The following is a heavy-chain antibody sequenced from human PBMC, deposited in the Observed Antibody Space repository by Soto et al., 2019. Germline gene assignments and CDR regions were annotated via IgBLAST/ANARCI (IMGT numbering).Heavy chain of an antibody. CDR2: INHSGST. CDR3: ARDKITGIFDY. D-gene: IGHD2-8*02. J-gene: IGHJ4*02. V-gene: IGHV4-34*01. Sequence: SETPALTCAVHDGSFSGDYWTWIRQPPGTGLEWIGEINHSGSTNYNPSLKSRVTISVDTSKNQFSLKLTSVTAADTAVYYCARDKITGIFDYWGQGTLVTVS. CDR1: DGSFSGDY.